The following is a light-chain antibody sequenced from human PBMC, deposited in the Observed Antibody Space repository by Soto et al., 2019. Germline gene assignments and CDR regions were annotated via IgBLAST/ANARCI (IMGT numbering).Light chain of an antibody. Sequence: QSALTQPRSVSGSPGQSVTISCTGTSSDVGGSDYVSWYLLHPGKAPKLMIYDVSERPSGVPDRFSGSKSGNTASLTISGLQPEDEADYYCAAWDDSLSEVFGGGTKVTVL. CDR2: DVS. CDR1: SSDVGGSDY. J-gene: IGLJ3*02. CDR3: AAWDDSLSEV. V-gene: IGLV2-11*01.